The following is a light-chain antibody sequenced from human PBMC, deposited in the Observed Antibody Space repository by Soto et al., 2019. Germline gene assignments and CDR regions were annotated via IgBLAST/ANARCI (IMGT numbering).Light chain of an antibody. CDR3: LQYLLYRLT. Sequence: DIQMTQSPSTLSASVGDRVTITCRASQSISIWLAWYQQKPGKAPNLLIYKASSLESGVPSRFSGSGSGTDFTLTISRVEADDVGVYYCLQYLLYRLTFGGGTKVEI. V-gene: IGKV1-5*03. CDR2: KAS. J-gene: IGKJ4*01. CDR1: QSISIW.